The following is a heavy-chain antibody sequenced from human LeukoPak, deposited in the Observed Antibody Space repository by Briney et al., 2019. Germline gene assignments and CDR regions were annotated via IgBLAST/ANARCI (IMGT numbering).Heavy chain of an antibody. V-gene: IGHV3-30-3*01. CDR2: ISYDGSNK. CDR3: AKDLVAEWLEKGYGMDV. Sequence: GGSLRLSCAASGFTFSSYAMHWVRQAPGKGLEWVAVISYDGSNKYYADSVKGRFTISRDNSKNTLYLQMNSLRAEDTAVYYCAKDLVAEWLEKGYGMDVWGQGTTVTVSS. CDR1: GFTFSSYA. D-gene: IGHD6-19*01. J-gene: IGHJ6*02.